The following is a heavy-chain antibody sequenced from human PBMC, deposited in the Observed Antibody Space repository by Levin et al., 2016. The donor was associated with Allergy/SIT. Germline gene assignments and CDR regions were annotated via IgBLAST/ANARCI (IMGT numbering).Heavy chain of an antibody. V-gene: IGHV1-69*04. CDR1: GDTFSSYR. CDR3: TRESDGYHHGIGDFDF. Sequence: ASVKVSCKASGDTFSSYRYHLAATGPVDKGLSGWEGSVPVLGIPNYAQKFQGRVAITADKSTSTAYMELRSLTSDDTAVYYCTRESDGYHHGIGDFDFWGPGNPGHR. CDR2: SVPVLGIP. J-gene: IGHJ4*02. D-gene: IGHD2-21*01.